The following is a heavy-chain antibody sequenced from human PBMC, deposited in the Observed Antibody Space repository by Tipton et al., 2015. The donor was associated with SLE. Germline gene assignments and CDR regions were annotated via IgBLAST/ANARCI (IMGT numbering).Heavy chain of an antibody. CDR2: IYYSGST. CDR1: GGSISSYY. CDR3: ARHLWWSGRTVAALYGMDV. D-gene: IGHD6-19*01. V-gene: IGHV4-31*03. Sequence: TLSLTCTVSGGSISSYYWSWIRQHPGKGLEWIGYIYYSGSTYYNPSLKSRVTISVDTSKNQFSLKLSSVTAADTAVYYCARHLWWSGRTVAALYGMDVWGQGTTVTVSS. J-gene: IGHJ6*02.